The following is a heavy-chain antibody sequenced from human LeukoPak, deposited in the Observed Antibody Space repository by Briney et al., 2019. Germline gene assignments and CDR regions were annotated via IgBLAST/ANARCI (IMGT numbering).Heavy chain of an antibody. D-gene: IGHD3-22*01. CDR3: SYYYDSSGSIYYGMDV. V-gene: IGHV4-39*07. J-gene: IGHJ6*02. CDR2: IYYSGST. Sequence: ASETLSLTCTVSGGSISSSSYYWGWIRQPPGKGLEWIGSIYYSGSTYYNPSLKSRVTISVDTSKNQFSLKLSSVTAADTAVYYCSYYYDSSGSIYYGMDVWGQGTTVTVSS. CDR1: GGSISSSSYY.